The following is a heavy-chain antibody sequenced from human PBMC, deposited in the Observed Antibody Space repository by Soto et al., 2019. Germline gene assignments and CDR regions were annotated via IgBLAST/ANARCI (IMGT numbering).Heavy chain of an antibody. D-gene: IGHD7-27*01. CDR3: AKDLLGTGRAYGMDV. J-gene: IGHJ6*02. V-gene: IGHV3-30*18. CDR2: ISYDGSNK. CDR1: GFTFSSYG. Sequence: QVQLVESGGGVVQPGRSLRLSCAASGFTFSSYGMHWVRQAPGKGLEWVAVISYDGSNKYYADSVKGRFTISRDNSKNTLYRQMNSLRAEDTAVYYCAKDLLGTGRAYGMDVWGQGTTVTVSS.